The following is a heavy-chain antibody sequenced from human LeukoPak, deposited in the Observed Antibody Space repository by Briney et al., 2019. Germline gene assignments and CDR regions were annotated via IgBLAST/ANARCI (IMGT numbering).Heavy chain of an antibody. V-gene: IGHV4-30-4*08. Sequence: PSQTLSLTCTVSGGSISSGDYCWHWLRQPPGKGLVWIGYMSNSGSTYYNPSLKSRVTISVDTSKNQFSLKLNSVTAADTAVYYCARSAHSSGWYDYWGQGTLVTVSS. CDR2: MSNSGST. CDR1: GGSISSGDYC. D-gene: IGHD6-13*01. CDR3: ARSAHSSGWYDY. J-gene: IGHJ4*02.